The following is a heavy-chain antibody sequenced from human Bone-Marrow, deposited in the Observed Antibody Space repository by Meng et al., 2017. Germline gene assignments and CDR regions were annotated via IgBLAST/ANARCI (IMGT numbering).Heavy chain of an antibody. Sequence: QVQLKQWGAGLLKPSETLSLTCAVYGGSFSGYYWSWIRQPPGKGLEWIGEINHSGSTNYNPSLKSRVTISVDTSKNQFSLKLSSVTAADTAVYYCARGRVTTVTTPNWYFDLWGRGTLVTVPS. CDR1: GGSFSGYY. J-gene: IGHJ2*01. D-gene: IGHD4-17*01. CDR3: ARGRVTTVTTPNWYFDL. V-gene: IGHV4-34*01. CDR2: INHSGST.